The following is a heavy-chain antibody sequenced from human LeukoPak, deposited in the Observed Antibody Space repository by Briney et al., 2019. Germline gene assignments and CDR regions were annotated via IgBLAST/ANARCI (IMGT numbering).Heavy chain of an antibody. CDR2: INPNSGGT. CDR1: GYTLTGYY. Sequence: ASVKVSCKASGYTLTGYYMHWVRQAPGQGLEWMGWINPNSGGTNYAQKFQGRVTMTRDTSISTAYMELSRLRSDDTAVYYCAPLLQLTETGVSNWGQGTMVTVSS. J-gene: IGHJ3*01. D-gene: IGHD7-27*01. V-gene: IGHV1-2*02. CDR3: APLLQLTETGVSN.